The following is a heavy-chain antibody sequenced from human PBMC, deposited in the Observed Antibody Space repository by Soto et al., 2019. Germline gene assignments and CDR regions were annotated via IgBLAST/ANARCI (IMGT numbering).Heavy chain of an antibody. CDR1: GYTLTELS. Sequence: ASVKVSCKVSGYTLTELSIHWVRQAPGKGLEWMGGFDPEDGETIYAQKFQGRVTMTEDTSTDTAYMELSSLRSEDTAVYYCATDPNSSSSMYYYYGMDVWGQGTTVTVYS. V-gene: IGHV1-24*01. J-gene: IGHJ6*02. CDR2: FDPEDGET. D-gene: IGHD6-6*01. CDR3: ATDPNSSSSMYYYYGMDV.